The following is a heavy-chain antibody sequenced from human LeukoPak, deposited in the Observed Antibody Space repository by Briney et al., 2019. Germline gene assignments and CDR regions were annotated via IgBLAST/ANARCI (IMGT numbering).Heavy chain of an antibody. CDR2: ISGSGGST. CDR1: GFTFSSYA. J-gene: IGHJ3*02. V-gene: IGHV3-23*01. Sequence: GGSLRLSCAASGFTFSSYAMSWVRQAPGKGLEWVSAISGSGGSTYYADSVKGRFTISRDKAKNSLYLQMNSLRAEDTAVYYCARDGLTIFGVVRDAFDIWGQGTMVTVSS. D-gene: IGHD3-3*01. CDR3: ARDGLTIFGVVRDAFDI.